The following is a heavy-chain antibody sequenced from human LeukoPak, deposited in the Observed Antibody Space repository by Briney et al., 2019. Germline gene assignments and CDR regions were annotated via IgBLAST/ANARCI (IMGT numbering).Heavy chain of an antibody. Sequence: PGGSLRLSCAASGFTVSSNYMSWVRQAPGKGLEWVSVIYSGGSTYYADSVKGRFTISRDNSKNTLYLQMNSLRAEDTAVYYCARDRVRDYGGPYGMDVWGQGTTVTVSS. CDR2: IYSGGST. V-gene: IGHV3-53*01. D-gene: IGHD3-10*01. J-gene: IGHJ6*02. CDR3: ARDRVRDYGGPYGMDV. CDR1: GFTVSSNY.